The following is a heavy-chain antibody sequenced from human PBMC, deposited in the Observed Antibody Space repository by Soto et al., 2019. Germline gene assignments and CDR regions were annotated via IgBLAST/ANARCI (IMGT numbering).Heavy chain of an antibody. V-gene: IGHV1-18*01. Sequence: QVHLVQSGAEVKKPGASVKVSCKGSGYAFTTYGITWVRQAPGQGLEWMGWISAHNGNTIYAQKLQGRVTVTRDTSTSPAYMELRSLSSDDTAVYYCARGRYGDYWGQGALVTVSS. CDR1: GYAFTTYG. D-gene: IGHD1-1*01. CDR2: ISAHNGNT. CDR3: ARGRYGDY. J-gene: IGHJ4*02.